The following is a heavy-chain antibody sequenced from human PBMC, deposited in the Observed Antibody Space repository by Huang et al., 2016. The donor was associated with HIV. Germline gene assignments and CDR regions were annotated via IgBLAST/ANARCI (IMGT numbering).Heavy chain of an antibody. Sequence: VQLVESGGGVVQPGRSLRLACAASGFSFSTYGLHGVRQAPGKGLEWVAVISYDGSNKYYAHYVKGRFTISRDTSENKVYLQMNSLRHEDTAVYYCAKDGADEEWDIDYWGQGTLVTVSS. D-gene: IGHD1-26*01. CDR1: GFSFSTYG. V-gene: IGHV3-30*18. J-gene: IGHJ4*02. CDR3: AKDGADEEWDIDY. CDR2: ISYDGSNK.